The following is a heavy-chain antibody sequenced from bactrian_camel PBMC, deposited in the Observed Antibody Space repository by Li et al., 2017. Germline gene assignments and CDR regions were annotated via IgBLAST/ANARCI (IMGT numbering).Heavy chain of an antibody. CDR1: GYNKRRYC. V-gene: IGHV3S9*01. CDR2: INSDGST. CDR3: AAGGLPGWWELRHHCKD. D-gene: IGHD7*01. J-gene: IGHJ4*01. Sequence: HVQLVESGGGSVQAGGSLKLSCAVEGYNKRRYCMGWYRQIPDKECELVSRINSDGSTYYADSVKGRFAITQDNAKSTMYLQVNSLKVEDTASYYCAAGGLPGWWELRHHCKDWGQGTQVTVS.